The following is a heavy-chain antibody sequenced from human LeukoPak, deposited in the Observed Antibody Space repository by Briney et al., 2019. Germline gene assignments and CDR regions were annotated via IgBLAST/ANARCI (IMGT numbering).Heavy chain of an antibody. CDR3: ARGRVVLRFLEWLSPDNWFDP. V-gene: IGHV4-39*01. Sequence: SETLSLTCTVSGGSVSSRSYYWGWIRQPPGKGLEWIGSIYYSGSTSYNPSLKSRVTISVDTSKNQFSLKLSSVTAADTAVYYCARGRVVLRFLEWLSPDNWFDPWGQGTLVTVSS. CDR2: IYYSGST. J-gene: IGHJ5*02. CDR1: GGSVSSRSYY. D-gene: IGHD3-3*01.